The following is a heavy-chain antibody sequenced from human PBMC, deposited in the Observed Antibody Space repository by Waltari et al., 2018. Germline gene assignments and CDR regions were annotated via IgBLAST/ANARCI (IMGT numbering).Heavy chain of an antibody. CDR2: IYTSGSN. CDR3: AREGIAAAGLDY. CDR1: GGSISSGAYY. Sequence: QVQLQESGPGLVKPSQTLSLTCTVSGGSISSGAYYWNWVRQPDGRGLEWIGYIYTSGSNYYNPSLKSRVTLSVDTSKNQFALKLSSVTAADTAVYDCAREGIAAAGLDYWGQGTLVTVSS. V-gene: IGHV4-61*09. D-gene: IGHD6-13*01. J-gene: IGHJ4*02.